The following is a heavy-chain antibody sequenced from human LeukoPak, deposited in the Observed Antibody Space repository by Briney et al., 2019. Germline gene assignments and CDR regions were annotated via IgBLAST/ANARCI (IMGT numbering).Heavy chain of an antibody. CDR1: GGTFSSYA. V-gene: IGHV1-69*05. J-gene: IGHJ4*02. Sequence: ASVKVSCKASGGTFSSYAISWVRQAPGQGLEWMGGIIPIFGTANYAQKFQGRVTITTDESTSTAYMELSSLRSEDTAVYYCATDSRGLLKDYFDYWGQGTLVTVSS. CDR2: IIPIFGTA. D-gene: IGHD3-10*01. CDR3: ATDSRGLLKDYFDY.